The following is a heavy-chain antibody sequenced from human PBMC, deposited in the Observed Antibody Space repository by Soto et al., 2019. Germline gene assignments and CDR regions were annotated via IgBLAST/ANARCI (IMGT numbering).Heavy chain of an antibody. V-gene: IGHV1-69*12. CDR2: IIPLFGTA. CDR3: AQTLGSAVAGPGRFDL. D-gene: IGHD6-19*01. J-gene: IGHJ2*01. CDR1: GGTFSTYA. Sequence: QVQLVQSGAEVKKPGSSVKVSCKASGGTFSTYAISWVRQAPGQGLEWMGGIIPLFGTANYAQKVQGRVTITADESTSTAYMELSSLRSEDTAMYYCAQTLGSAVAGPGRFDLWGRGTLITVSS.